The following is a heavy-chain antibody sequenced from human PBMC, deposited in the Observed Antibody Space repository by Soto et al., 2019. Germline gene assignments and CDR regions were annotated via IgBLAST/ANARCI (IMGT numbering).Heavy chain of an antibody. CDR2: ISGGGGST. CDR1: GFTFSSYA. J-gene: IGHJ6*02. Sequence: LRLSCAASGFTFSSYAMSWVRQAPGKGLEWVSAISGGGGSTYYADSVKGRFTISRDNSKNTLYLQMSTLRADDSAAYYCARASGGSYYYGMDVWGQGTTVTVSS. V-gene: IGHV3-23*01. CDR3: ARASGGSYYYGMDV. D-gene: IGHD3-10*01.